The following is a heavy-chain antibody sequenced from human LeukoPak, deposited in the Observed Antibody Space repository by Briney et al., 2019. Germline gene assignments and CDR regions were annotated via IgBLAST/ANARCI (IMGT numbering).Heavy chain of an antibody. D-gene: IGHD4-17*01. V-gene: IGHV4-34*01. CDR1: VGSSSGYY. Sequence: SETLSLTCAVYVGSSSGYYWSWIRQSPGRGLEWIGEINHSGSTNYNPSLESRVTISVDTSKNQFSLNLDSVTAADTAVYYCARGLTTVTAGEYAFDIWGQGSRVTVSS. CDR2: INHSGST. J-gene: IGHJ3*02. CDR3: ARGLTTVTAGEYAFDI.